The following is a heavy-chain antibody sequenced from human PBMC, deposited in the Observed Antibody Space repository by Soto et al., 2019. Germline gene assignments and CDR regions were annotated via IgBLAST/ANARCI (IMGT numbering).Heavy chain of an antibody. Sequence: GGSLRLSCAASGFTFSSYAMSWVRQAPGKGLEWVSAISGSGGSTYYADSVKGRFTISRDNSKNTLYLQMNSLRAEDTAVYYCPRAGSYSYFDLWGRGTLVTVSS. D-gene: IGHD2-15*01. J-gene: IGHJ2*01. CDR1: GFTFSSYA. V-gene: IGHV3-23*01. CDR3: PRAGSYSYFDL. CDR2: ISGSGGST.